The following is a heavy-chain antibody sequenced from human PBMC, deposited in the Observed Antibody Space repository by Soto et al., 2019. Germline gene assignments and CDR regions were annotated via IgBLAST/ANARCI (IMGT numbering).Heavy chain of an antibody. V-gene: IGHV4-34*01. CDR1: GGSFSGYY. J-gene: IGHJ4*02. D-gene: IGHD6-13*01. CDR2: INHSGST. Sequence: QVQLQQWGAGLLKPSETLSLTCAVYGGSFSGYYWSWIRQPPGKGLEWTGEINHSGSTNYNPSLKSRVTISVDTSKNQFSLKLSSVTAADTAVYYCARVGSSWPFDYWGQRTLVTVSS. CDR3: ARVGSSWPFDY.